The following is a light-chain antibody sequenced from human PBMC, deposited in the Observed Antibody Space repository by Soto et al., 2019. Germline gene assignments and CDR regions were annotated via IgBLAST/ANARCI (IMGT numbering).Light chain of an antibody. CDR3: QQYGSSGT. Sequence: EIAMTQSPATLSVSPGERATLSCRASQSVSSKLAWYQQKPGQAPRLLIYGASTRATGISARFSGSGSGTEFTLTISGLQSEDFAVYYCQQYGSSGTFGQGTKVDIK. J-gene: IGKJ1*01. CDR2: GAS. V-gene: IGKV3-15*01. CDR1: QSVSSK.